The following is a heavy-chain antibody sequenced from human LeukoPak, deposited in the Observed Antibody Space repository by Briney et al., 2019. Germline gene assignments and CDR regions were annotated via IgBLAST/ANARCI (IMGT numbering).Heavy chain of an antibody. V-gene: IGHV1-69*05. D-gene: IGHD2-15*01. CDR2: IIPIFGTA. Sequence: GASVKVSCKASGGTFSSYAISWVRQAPGQGLEWMGGIIPIFGTANYAQKFQGRVTITRNTSISTAYMELSSLRSEDTAVYYCARGHLGSAFDIWGQGTMVTVSS. CDR1: GGTFSSYA. CDR3: ARGHLGSAFDI. J-gene: IGHJ3*02.